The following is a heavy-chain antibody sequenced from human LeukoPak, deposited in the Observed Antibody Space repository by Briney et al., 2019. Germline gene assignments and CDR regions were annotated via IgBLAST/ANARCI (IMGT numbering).Heavy chain of an antibody. D-gene: IGHD5-18*01. Sequence: ASVKVSCKASGGTFSSYAISWVRQMPGKGLEWMGIIYPGDSDTRYSPSFQGQVTISADKSISTAYLQWSSLKASDTAMYYCARQDSYGLYYFDYWGQGTLVTVSS. CDR1: GGTFSSYA. V-gene: IGHV5-51*01. CDR3: ARQDSYGLYYFDY. J-gene: IGHJ4*02. CDR2: IYPGDSDT.